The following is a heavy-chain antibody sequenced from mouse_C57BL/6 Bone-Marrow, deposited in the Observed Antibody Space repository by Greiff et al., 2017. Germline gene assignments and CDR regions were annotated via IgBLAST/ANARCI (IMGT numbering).Heavy chain of an antibody. Sequence: QVQLQQSGAELVRPGTSVKMSCKDSGYTFTNYWIGWAKQRPGHGLEWIGDIYPGGGYTNYNEKFKGKATLTADKSSSTAYMQFSSLTSEDSAIYDCARVAGLLRYAMDYWGQGTSVTVSS. CDR2: IYPGGGYT. V-gene: IGHV1-63*01. CDR3: ARVAGLLRYAMDY. D-gene: IGHD2-3*01. CDR1: GYTFTNYW. J-gene: IGHJ4*01.